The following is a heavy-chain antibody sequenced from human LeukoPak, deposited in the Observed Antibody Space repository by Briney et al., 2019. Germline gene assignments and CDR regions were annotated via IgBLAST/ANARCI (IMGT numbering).Heavy chain of an antibody. Sequence: SETLSLTCTVSGGSISSYYWSWIRQPPGKGLEWIGYIYYSGSTNYNPSLKSRVTISVDKSKNQFSLKLSSVTAADTAVYYCARKLIAVAGDAFNIWAKGKMVTVSS. CDR3: ARKLIAVAGDAFNI. CDR2: IYYSGST. CDR1: GGSISSYY. D-gene: IGHD6-19*01. J-gene: IGHJ3*02. V-gene: IGHV4-59*08.